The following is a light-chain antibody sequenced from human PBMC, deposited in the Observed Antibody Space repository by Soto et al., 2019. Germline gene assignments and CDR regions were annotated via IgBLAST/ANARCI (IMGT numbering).Light chain of an antibody. Sequence: EVVLTQSPGTLSLSPGERTTLSCRASQSVSSSYPAWYQQKPGQAPRLLIYAASSRATGIPDRFSGSGSGTDFTLTISRLEPEDFAVYYCQQYGSSRWTFGQGTKVDIK. CDR1: QSVSSSY. J-gene: IGKJ1*01. CDR3: QQYGSSRWT. V-gene: IGKV3-20*01. CDR2: AAS.